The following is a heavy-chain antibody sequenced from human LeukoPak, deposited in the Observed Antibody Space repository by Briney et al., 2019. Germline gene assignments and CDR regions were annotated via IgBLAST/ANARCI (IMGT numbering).Heavy chain of an antibody. Sequence: GESLKISCKGSGYSFTSYWIGWVRQMPGKGLEWMGIIYPGDSDTRYSPSFQGQVTISADKSISTAYLQWSSLKASDTAMYYCARHLSVPASIRDAFDIWGQGTMVTVSS. J-gene: IGHJ3*02. CDR1: GYSFTSYW. D-gene: IGHD2-2*01. CDR3: ARHLSVPASIRDAFDI. CDR2: IYPGDSDT. V-gene: IGHV5-51*01.